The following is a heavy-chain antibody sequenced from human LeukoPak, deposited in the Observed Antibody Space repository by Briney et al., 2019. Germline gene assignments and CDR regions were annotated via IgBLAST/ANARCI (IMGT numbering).Heavy chain of an antibody. CDR1: GGSISSYY. J-gene: IGHJ6*02. CDR2: IYYSGST. V-gene: IGHV4-59*01. Sequence: PSETLSLTCTVSGGSISSYYWSWIRQPPGKGLEWIGYIYYSGSTNYNPSLKSRVTISVDTSKNQFSLKLSSVTAADTAVYYCARGTMVRGAPHYYYGMDVWGQGTTVTVSS. CDR3: ARGTMVRGAPHYYYGMDV. D-gene: IGHD3-10*01.